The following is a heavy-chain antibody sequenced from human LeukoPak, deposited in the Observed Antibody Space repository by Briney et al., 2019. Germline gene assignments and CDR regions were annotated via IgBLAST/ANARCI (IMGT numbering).Heavy chain of an antibody. CDR1: GFSFSSYG. J-gene: IGHJ6*02. D-gene: IGHD4-23*01. CDR2: ISYDSSTK. CDR3: AKMDYGGKPGLYYYLGMDV. Sequence: GGSLRLSCAASGFSFSSYGMHWVRQAPGKGLEWVAVISYDSSTKYYADSVKGRFTTSRDNSKNTLDLQMNSLRAEDTAVYYCAKMDYGGKPGLYYYLGMDVWGQGTTVTVSS. V-gene: IGHV3-30*18.